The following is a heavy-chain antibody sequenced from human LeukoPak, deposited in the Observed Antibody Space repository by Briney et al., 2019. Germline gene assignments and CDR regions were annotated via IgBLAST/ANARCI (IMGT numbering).Heavy chain of an antibody. CDR1: GGSISSGGYS. CDR2: IYHSGST. D-gene: IGHD1-26*01. CDR3: ARTLASTWEIDY. Sequence: SETLSLTCAVSGGSISSGGYSWSWIRQPPGKGLEWIGYIYHSGSTYYNPSLKSRVTISVDRSKNQFSLKLSSVTAADTAVYYCARTLASTWEIDYWGQGTLVTVSS. V-gene: IGHV4-30-2*01. J-gene: IGHJ4*02.